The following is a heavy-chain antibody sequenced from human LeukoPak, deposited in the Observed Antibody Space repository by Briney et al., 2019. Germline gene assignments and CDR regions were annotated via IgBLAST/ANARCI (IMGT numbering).Heavy chain of an antibody. Sequence: SETLSLTCTVSGGSISIFYWSWIRQPAGKGLDWIGRIHSSGSINHNPSLKSRVTLSVDTSKNQFSLKLASVAAADTAVYHCARGTFKDGLDVWGQGTTVTVSS. J-gene: IGHJ6*02. CDR3: ARGTFKDGLDV. D-gene: IGHD2/OR15-2a*01. V-gene: IGHV4-4*07. CDR2: IHSSGSI. CDR1: GGSISIFY.